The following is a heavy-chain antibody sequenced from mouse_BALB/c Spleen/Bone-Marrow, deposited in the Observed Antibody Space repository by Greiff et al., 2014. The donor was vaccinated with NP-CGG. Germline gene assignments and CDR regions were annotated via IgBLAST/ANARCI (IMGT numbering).Heavy chain of an antibody. D-gene: IGHD2-5*01. CDR3: SRNSNYSFDF. CDR1: GFTFSDYA. Sequence: VQLQQSGGALVKPGGSLKLSCAASGFTFSDYAMSWVRQSPEKRLEWVAEISNGGNYTYYPDTVTGRFTISRDNAKNTLYLEMSSLMSEDTAMYYCSRNSNYSFDFWGQGTTLTVSS. CDR2: ISNGGNYT. V-gene: IGHV5-9-4*01. J-gene: IGHJ2*01.